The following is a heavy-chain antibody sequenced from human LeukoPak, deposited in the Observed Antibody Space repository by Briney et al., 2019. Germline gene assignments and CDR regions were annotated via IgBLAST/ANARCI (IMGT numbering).Heavy chain of an antibody. CDR1: RYTFTSYY. V-gene: IGHV1-46*01. CDR3: ARDPTEETAMVTLGFHWFDR. CDR2: INPSGGST. D-gene: IGHD5-18*01. J-gene: IGHJ5*02. Sequence: GASVEVSCKASRYTFTSYYMHWVRQAPGQGLEWMGIINPSGGSTSYARKFQGRVTMTRDTSTSTVYMELSSLRSEDTAVYDCARDPTEETAMVTLGFHWFDRWGQGTLVTVSS.